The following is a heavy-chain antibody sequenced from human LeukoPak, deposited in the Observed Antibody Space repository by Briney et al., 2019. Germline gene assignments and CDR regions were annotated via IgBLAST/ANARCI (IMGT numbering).Heavy chain of an antibody. D-gene: IGHD6-13*01. V-gene: IGHV4-39*07. CDR2: IYYSGST. CDR1: GGSISSSSYY. J-gene: IGHJ4*02. Sequence: SETLSLTCTVSGGSISSSSYYWGWIRQPPGKGLEWIGSIYYSGSTYYNPSLKSRVTISVDTSKNQFSLKLSSVTAADTAVYYCARGYGYVVHGFDYWGQGTLVTVSS. CDR3: ARGYGYVVHGFDY.